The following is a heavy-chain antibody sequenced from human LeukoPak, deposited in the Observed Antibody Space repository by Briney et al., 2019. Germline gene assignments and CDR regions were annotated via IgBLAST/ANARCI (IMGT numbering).Heavy chain of an antibody. Sequence: GGSLRLSCAASGFTFSSYAMSWVRQAPGKGLEWVSAISGSGGSTYCADSVKGRFTISRDNSKNTLYLQMNSLRAEDTAVYYCAKDGNYYDSSGYNYYFDYWGQGTLVTVSS. CDR3: AKDGNYYDSSGYNYYFDY. V-gene: IGHV3-23*01. CDR2: ISGSGGST. J-gene: IGHJ4*02. D-gene: IGHD3-22*01. CDR1: GFTFSSYA.